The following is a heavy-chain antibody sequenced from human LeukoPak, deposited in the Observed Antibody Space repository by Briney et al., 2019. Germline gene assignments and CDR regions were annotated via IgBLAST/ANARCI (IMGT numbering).Heavy chain of an antibody. D-gene: IGHD3-9*01. Sequence: PSETLSLTCSVSGGSISTYYWSWIRQPAGKGLQWIGRVHRSGNTNYNPSLQSRVTMSVDTSKNQISLRLKFVTAADTAVYYCARDDFEYSVHHGMDVWGQGTAVTVSS. J-gene: IGHJ6*02. CDR1: GGSISTYY. V-gene: IGHV4-4*07. CDR2: VHRSGNT. CDR3: ARDDFEYSVHHGMDV.